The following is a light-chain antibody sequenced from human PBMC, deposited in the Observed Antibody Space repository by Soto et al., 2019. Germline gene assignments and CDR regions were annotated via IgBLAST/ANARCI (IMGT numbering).Light chain of an antibody. J-gene: IGKJ4*01. Sequence: DIHLTQSPSFLSASVGDRVTITCRASQGIASSLAWYQQKAGKAPKLLIYAASTLESGVPSRFSGSGSGTEFTLTISSLQPEDFAIYYCQQFNSYPVTFGGGTKVEIK. V-gene: IGKV1-9*01. CDR1: QGIASS. CDR3: QQFNSYPVT. CDR2: AAS.